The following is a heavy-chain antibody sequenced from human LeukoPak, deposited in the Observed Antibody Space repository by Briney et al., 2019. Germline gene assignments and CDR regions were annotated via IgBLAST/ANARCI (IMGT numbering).Heavy chain of an antibody. CDR3: AKDLSGDYGTNY. CDR2: ISYYGSNK. D-gene: IGHD4-17*01. CDR1: GFTFSNYG. V-gene: IGHV3-30*18. J-gene: IGHJ4*02. Sequence: EGSLRLSCAASGFTFSNYGMHWVRQAPGKGLEWVAVISYYGSNKYYADSVKGRFTTSRDNSKNTLYLQMNSLRAEDKAVYYCAKDLSGDYGTNYWGQGTLVTVSS.